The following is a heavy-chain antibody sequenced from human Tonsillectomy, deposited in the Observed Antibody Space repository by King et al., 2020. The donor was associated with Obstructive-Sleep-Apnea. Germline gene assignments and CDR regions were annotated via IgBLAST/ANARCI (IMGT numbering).Heavy chain of an antibody. CDR1: GFIFSNYA. V-gene: IGHV3-23*04. J-gene: IGHJ4*02. Sequence: VQLVESGGGLVQPGGSLRLSCAASGFIFSNYAMSWVRQAPGKGLEWVSGFAEFGINTYYADPVKGRFTISRDNSKNALFLQMSSLRADDTAVYYCAKGAHSGSLNELDHWGQGTLV. CDR3: AKGAHSGSLNELDH. D-gene: IGHD1-26*01. CDR2: FAEFGINT.